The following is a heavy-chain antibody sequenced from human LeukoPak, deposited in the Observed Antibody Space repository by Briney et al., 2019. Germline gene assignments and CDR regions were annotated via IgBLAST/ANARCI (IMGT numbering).Heavy chain of an antibody. J-gene: IGHJ3*02. V-gene: IGHV3-7*01. CDR3: ARVEITMIVVVIPSAFDI. CDR2: IKQDGSEK. CDR1: GFTFSSYW. D-gene: IGHD3-22*01. Sequence: GGSLRLSCVASGFTFSSYWMSWVRQAPGKGLEWVANIKQDGSEKYYVDSVKGRFTISRDNAKNSLYLQMNSLRAEDTAVYYCARVEITMIVVVIPSAFDIWGQGTMVTVSS.